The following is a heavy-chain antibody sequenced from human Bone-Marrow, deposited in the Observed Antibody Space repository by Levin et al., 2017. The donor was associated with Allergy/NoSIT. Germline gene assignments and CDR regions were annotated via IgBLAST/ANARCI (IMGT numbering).Heavy chain of an antibody. CDR1: GYTFTDYG. Sequence: ASVKVSCKASGYTFTDYGISWVRQAPGQGLEWMGWINNNNGKTHYAQKFQGRVTMTTDTSTNTAYMELRSLRSEDTAVYYCARGFDCWGQGAPVTVSS. CDR3: ARGFDC. CDR2: INNNNGKT. V-gene: IGHV1-18*01. J-gene: IGHJ4*02.